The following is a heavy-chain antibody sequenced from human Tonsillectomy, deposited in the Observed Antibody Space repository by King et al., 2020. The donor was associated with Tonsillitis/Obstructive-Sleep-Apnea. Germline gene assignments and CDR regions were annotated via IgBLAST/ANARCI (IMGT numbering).Heavy chain of an antibody. V-gene: IGHV3-30*10. D-gene: IGHD6-19*01. Sequence: VQLVESGGGVVQPGRSLRLSCTASGFTFSSYALNWVRQAPGKGLEWVAVVSYDGSNKYYTDSVKGRFTISRENSKNTLYLKMNSLRTEDTAVYYCARDRGSSGWEGWFDPWGQGTLVTVSS. CDR2: VSYDGSNK. J-gene: IGHJ5*02. CDR3: ARDRGSSGWEGWFDP. CDR1: GFTFSSYA.